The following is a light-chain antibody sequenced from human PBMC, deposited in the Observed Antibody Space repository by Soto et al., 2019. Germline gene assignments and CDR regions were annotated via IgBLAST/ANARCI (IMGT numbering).Light chain of an antibody. CDR3: QQPYRTPRT. J-gene: IGKJ2*01. Sequence: DIQLAQSPSSVSAAVGDRVTSTCRASQSISQYVNWYQQRPGRAPKFLIYGASSLQSGVPLRFSGSGSGTDFTLTISSLQPEDFATYYCQQPYRTPRTFGPGTKVDIK. CDR1: QSISQY. V-gene: IGKV1-39*01. CDR2: GAS.